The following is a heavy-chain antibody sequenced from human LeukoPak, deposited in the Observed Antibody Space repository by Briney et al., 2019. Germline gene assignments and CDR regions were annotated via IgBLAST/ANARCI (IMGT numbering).Heavy chain of an antibody. Sequence: SDTLSLTCSVSGGPITVYHWIWIRQPPGKGLEFIGYIHYTGSTNYNSSLTSRISISTDTSKNQFSLKMTSVTAADTAVYYCARTTEAHSWRTRYYDYYMDVWGKGTTVTVSS. CDR1: GGPITVYH. V-gene: IGHV4-59*07. CDR3: ARTTEAHSWRTRYYDYYMDV. D-gene: IGHD6-13*01. CDR2: IHYTGST. J-gene: IGHJ6*03.